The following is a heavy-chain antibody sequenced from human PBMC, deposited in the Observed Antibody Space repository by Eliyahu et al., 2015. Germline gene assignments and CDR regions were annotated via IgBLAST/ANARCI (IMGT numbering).Heavy chain of an antibody. CDR1: GFIFNNFS. D-gene: IGHD6-13*01. CDR3: AKGALPANDGSTSISAGTRTLWHSDY. Sequence: EVQLVESGGGLVKPGGSLRXSCVAXGFIFNNFSXXWVXXAPGKGLEWVASISGSRSYIYYADSVKGRFTISRDNPKNSLYLQMSSLRADDTAVYYCAKGALPANDGSTSISAGTRTLWHSDYWGQGSLVTVSP. CDR2: ISGSRSYI. V-gene: IGHV3-21*01. J-gene: IGHJ4*02.